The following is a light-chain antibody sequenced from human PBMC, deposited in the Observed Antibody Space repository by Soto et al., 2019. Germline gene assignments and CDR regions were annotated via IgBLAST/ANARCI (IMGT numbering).Light chain of an antibody. Sequence: DIQMTQSPSSLSASTGDRVTITCRASQGISSYLAWYQQKPGKVPKLLIYTSSTLQSGVPSRFSGSGSGTDFTLTISNLQPEDVATYYCQKHNAAPLTFGGGTKVDIK. CDR2: TSS. CDR1: QGISSY. CDR3: QKHNAAPLT. J-gene: IGKJ4*01. V-gene: IGKV1-27*01.